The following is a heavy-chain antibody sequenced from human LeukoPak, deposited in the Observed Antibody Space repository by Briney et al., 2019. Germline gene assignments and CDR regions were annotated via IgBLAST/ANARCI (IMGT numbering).Heavy chain of an antibody. Sequence: GGSLRLACAASGFTFSSYAMHWVRQAPGKGLEYVSAISSNGGSTYYANSVKGRFTISRDNSKNTLYLQMGSLRAEDMAVYYCARQTRIVVVPAALDYWGQGTLVTVSS. J-gene: IGHJ4*02. CDR1: GFTFSSYA. CDR3: ARQTRIVVVPAALDY. V-gene: IGHV3-64*01. D-gene: IGHD2-2*01. CDR2: ISSNGGST.